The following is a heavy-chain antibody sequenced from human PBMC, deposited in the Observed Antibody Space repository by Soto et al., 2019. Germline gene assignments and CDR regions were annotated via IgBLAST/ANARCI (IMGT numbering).Heavy chain of an antibody. V-gene: IGHV1-69*13. CDR1: GCTFSSYA. CDR3: ARDYPGGDFWSGYYPAYYYGMDV. Sequence: SVKVSCKASGCTFSSYAISCVRQAPGQGLEWMGGIIPIFGTANYAQKFQGRVTITADESTSTAYMELSSLRSEDTAVYYCARDYPGGDFWSGYYPAYYYGMDVWGQGTTVTVSS. J-gene: IGHJ6*02. CDR2: IIPIFGTA. D-gene: IGHD3-3*01.